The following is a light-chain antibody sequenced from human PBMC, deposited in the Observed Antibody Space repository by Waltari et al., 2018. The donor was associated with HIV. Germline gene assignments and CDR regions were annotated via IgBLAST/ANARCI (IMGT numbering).Light chain of an antibody. J-gene: IGLJ2*01. CDR2: YKSDSDK. CDR3: QTWGTATPVV. Sequence: QAVLTQPASLSASPGASASLTCTLRSGFNVGPYRIYWYQQKPGSPPQYLLRYKSDSDKQQGSGVPSRFSGSKDASANAGILLISGLQSEDEADYYCQTWGTATPVVFGGGTKLTVL. CDR1: SGFNVGPYR. V-gene: IGLV5-45*01.